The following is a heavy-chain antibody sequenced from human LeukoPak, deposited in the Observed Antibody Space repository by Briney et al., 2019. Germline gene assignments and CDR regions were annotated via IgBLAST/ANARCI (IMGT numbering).Heavy chain of an antibody. CDR1: GFTFSNYG. Sequence: GGTLRLSCVASGFTFSNYGMNWVRQAPGKGLEWVSGIVGSGVTTYYADSVKGRFTISRDNSKNTLYLHMNSLRAEDTAMYYCARERKSGWLERTYNFDYGGQGTQVTVSS. CDR3: ARERKSGWLERTYNFDY. CDR2: IVGSGVTT. J-gene: IGHJ4*02. D-gene: IGHD1-1*01. V-gene: IGHV3-23*01.